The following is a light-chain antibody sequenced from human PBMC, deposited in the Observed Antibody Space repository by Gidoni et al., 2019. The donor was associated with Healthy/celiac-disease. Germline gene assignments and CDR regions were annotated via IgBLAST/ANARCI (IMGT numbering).Light chain of an antibody. Sequence: QSALPQPRSVSGSPGQSVTISCTGTSSDVGGYNYVSGYQQHPGKAPKLMIYDVSKRPSGVPDRFSGSKSGNTASLTISGLQAEDEADYYCCSYAGSYTLWVFGTGTKVTVL. J-gene: IGLJ1*01. V-gene: IGLV2-11*01. CDR1: SSDVGGYNY. CDR3: CSYAGSYTLWV. CDR2: DVS.